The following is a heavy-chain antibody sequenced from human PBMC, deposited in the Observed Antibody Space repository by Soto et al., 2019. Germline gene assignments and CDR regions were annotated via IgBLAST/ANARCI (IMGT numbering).Heavy chain of an antibody. D-gene: IGHD3-16*01. CDR1: GYTLSDYP. V-gene: IGHV1-3*04. CDR3: ARDVGCPYIICFRFAFDI. Sequence: QVQLVQSGAEVKKPGASVRLSCKANGYTLSDYPLHWLRQAPGQRLELMGWINTATGKTEYSQKFQGRVTITRDTFTSTAYMDLSSLTSEDTAVYYCARDVGCPYIICFRFAFDIWGRGTLVTVS. CDR2: INTATGKT. J-gene: IGHJ3*02.